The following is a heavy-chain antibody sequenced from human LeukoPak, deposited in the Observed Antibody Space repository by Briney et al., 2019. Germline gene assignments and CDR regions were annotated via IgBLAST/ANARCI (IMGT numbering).Heavy chain of an antibody. Sequence: GGSLRLTCAAPGFTFSTYAMGWVRQAPGKGLEWVSVLSATGANTYYADSVEGRFTISRDNSKNTLYLQMNSLRAEDTAVYYCAHKRSGYFPFDSWGQGTLVTVSS. D-gene: IGHD3-22*01. CDR2: LSATGANT. CDR3: AHKRSGYFPFDS. J-gene: IGHJ4*02. CDR1: GFTFSTYA. V-gene: IGHV3-23*01.